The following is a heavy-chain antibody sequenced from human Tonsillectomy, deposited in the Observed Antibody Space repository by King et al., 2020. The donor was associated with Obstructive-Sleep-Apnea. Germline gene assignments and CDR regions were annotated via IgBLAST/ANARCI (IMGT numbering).Heavy chain of an antibody. V-gene: IGHV4-59*01. CDR3: ARDAKRSGWYSDYYYGMDV. CDR2: IYYSGST. Sequence: VQLQESGPGLVKPSETLSLTCTVSGGSISSYYWSWIRQPPGKGLEWIGYIYYSGSTNYNPSLKSRVTISVDTSKNQFSLKLSSVTAADTAVYYCARDAKRSGWYSDYYYGMDVWGQGTTVTVSS. D-gene: IGHD6-19*01. J-gene: IGHJ6*02. CDR1: GGSISSYY.